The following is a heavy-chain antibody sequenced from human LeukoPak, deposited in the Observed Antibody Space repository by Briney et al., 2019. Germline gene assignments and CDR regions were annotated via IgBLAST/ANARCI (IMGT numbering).Heavy chain of an antibody. J-gene: IGHJ4*02. D-gene: IGHD2-2*02. CDR3: ARRGRGYCSSTSCHRGFDY. V-gene: IGHV4-34*01. Sequence: SETLSLTCAVYGGSFSGYYWSWIRQPPGKGLEWIGEINHSGSTNYNPSLKSRVTISVDTSKNQFSLKLSSVTAADTAVYYCARRGRGYCSSTSCHRGFDYWGQGTLVTVSS. CDR1: GGSFSGYY. CDR2: INHSGST.